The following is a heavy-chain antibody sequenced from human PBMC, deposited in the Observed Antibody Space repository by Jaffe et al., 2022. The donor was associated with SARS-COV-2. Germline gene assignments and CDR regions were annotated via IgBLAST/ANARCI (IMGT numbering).Heavy chain of an antibody. CDR1: GFTFSSNW. V-gene: IGHV3-74*01. CDR3: AKDVGRSDRMRS. CDR2: IDRDGRTT. Sequence: EVQLVESGGGLVQAGGSLRLSCAAAGFTFSSNWMHWVRQAPGEGPEWVSRIDRDGRTTTYADSVKGRFTISRDNAKNTLYLQMNSLKDDDTAVYYCAKDVGRSDRMRSWGQGTLVIVSS. D-gene: IGHD2-15*01. J-gene: IGHJ5*02.